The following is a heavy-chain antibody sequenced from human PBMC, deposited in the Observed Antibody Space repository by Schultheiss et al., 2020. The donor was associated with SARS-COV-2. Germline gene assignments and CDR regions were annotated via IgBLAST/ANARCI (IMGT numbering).Heavy chain of an antibody. V-gene: IGHV2-70*12. CDR1: GFSFSTSGVG. CDR3: ARVCSSTSCYTYGAFDI. J-gene: IGHJ3*02. D-gene: IGHD2-2*02. Sequence: SGPTLVKPTQTLTLTCTFSGFSFSTSGVGVGWIRQPPGKALEWLALIDWHDDKHYSTSLKTRLTISKDTSKSQVVLTMADMDPLDTATYYCARVCSSTSCYTYGAFDIWGQGTMVTVSS. CDR2: IDWHDDK.